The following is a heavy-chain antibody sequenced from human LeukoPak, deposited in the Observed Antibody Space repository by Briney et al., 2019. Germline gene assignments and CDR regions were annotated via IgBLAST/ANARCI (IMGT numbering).Heavy chain of an antibody. CDR3: ARVLLTYYFDSSGYYDY. J-gene: IGHJ4*02. Sequence: GASVKVSCKASGYTFTGYYMHWVRQAPGQGLEWMGWINPNSGGTNYAQNFQDRVTMTRDTSISTAYMELSRLRSDDTAVYYCARVLLTYYFDSSGYYDYWGQGTLVTVSS. CDR2: INPNSGGT. CDR1: GYTFTGYY. D-gene: IGHD3-22*01. V-gene: IGHV1-2*02.